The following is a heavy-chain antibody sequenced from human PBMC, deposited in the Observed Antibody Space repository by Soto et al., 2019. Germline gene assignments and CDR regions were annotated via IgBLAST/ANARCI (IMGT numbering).Heavy chain of an antibody. CDR1: GFTFSSYA. Sequence: ESGGGVVQPGRSLRLSCAASGFTFSSYAMHWVRQAPGKGLEWVAVISYDGSNKYYADSVKGRFTISRDNSKNTLYLQMNSLRAEDTAVYYCARVNVDTAMVRFDYWGQGTLVTVSS. V-gene: IGHV3-30-3*01. CDR3: ARVNVDTAMVRFDY. J-gene: IGHJ4*02. CDR2: ISYDGSNK. D-gene: IGHD5-18*01.